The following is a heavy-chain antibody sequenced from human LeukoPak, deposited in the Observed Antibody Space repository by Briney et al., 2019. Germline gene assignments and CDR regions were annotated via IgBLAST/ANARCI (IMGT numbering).Heavy chain of an antibody. CDR1: GFTFSKYW. D-gene: IGHD6-19*01. Sequence: GGSLRLSRAASGFTFSKYWMLWVRQAPGKGLESVSRINTDGTVTTYADSVKGRFTVSRDNADNTMFLQMNSVRDEDTAVYYCATKQWLAPPPDSWGQGTPVTVSS. J-gene: IGHJ4*02. CDR2: INTDGTVT. CDR3: ATKQWLAPPPDS. V-gene: IGHV3-74*01.